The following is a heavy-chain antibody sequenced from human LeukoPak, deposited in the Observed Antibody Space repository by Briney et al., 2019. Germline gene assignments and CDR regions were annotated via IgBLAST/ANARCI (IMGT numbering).Heavy chain of an antibody. CDR2: ISYSGST. J-gene: IGHJ4*02. CDR1: GGSINSF. CDR3: ARDKHTTSYTGGRYYPYYFDS. D-gene: IGHD2-8*02. V-gene: IGHV4-59*01. Sequence: PSETLSLTCTVSGGSINSFWSWIRQPPDKGLEFIGYISYSGSTNYNPSLKSRLTMSVGTAKNQVSLNLTSVTAADTAVYYCARDKHTTSYTGGRYYPYYFDSWGQGTLVTVSS.